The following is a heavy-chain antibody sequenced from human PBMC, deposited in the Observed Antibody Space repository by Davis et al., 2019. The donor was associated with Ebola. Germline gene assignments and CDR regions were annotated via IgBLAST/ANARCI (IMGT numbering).Heavy chain of an antibody. V-gene: IGHV4-34*01. CDR3: ARGNFYDGMDV. J-gene: IGHJ6*02. Sequence: SETLSLSCAVYGGSFSGYYWSWIRQPPGKGLEWIGEINHSGSTNYNPSLKSRLAISVDTSKNEFSLKMSSVTAADTAVYFCARGNFYDGMDVWGQGTTVTVSS. CDR2: INHSGST. CDR1: GGSFSGYY.